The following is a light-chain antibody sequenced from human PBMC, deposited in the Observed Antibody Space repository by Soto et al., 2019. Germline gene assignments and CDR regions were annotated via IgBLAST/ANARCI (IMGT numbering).Light chain of an antibody. CDR1: QSVSSNY. Sequence: EIVLTQSPGTLSLSPGERATLSCRASQSVSSNYLTWYQQKPGQAPRLLIYGASSRATGIPDRFSGSGSGTDCPLTISRLEPEDFAVYYCQQYGSSPFTFGPGTKVDIK. J-gene: IGKJ3*01. V-gene: IGKV3-20*01. CDR2: GAS. CDR3: QQYGSSPFT.